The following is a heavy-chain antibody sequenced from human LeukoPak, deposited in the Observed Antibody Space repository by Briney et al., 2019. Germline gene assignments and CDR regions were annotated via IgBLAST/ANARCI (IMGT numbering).Heavy chain of an antibody. Sequence: GRSLRLSCAASGFTFSNYGIHWVRQAPGKGLEWVAVIWYDGSNKYYADSVKGRFTISRDNSKNTLYLQMTSLRAEGTAVYYCARDLVGYCSGGSCYSPADYWGQGTLLTVSS. CDR3: ARDLVGYCSGGSCYSPADY. V-gene: IGHV3-33*01. CDR1: GFTFSNYG. J-gene: IGHJ4*02. D-gene: IGHD2-15*01. CDR2: IWYDGSNK.